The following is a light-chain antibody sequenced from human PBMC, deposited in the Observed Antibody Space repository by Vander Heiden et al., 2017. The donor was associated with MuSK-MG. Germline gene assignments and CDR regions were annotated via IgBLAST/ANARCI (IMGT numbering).Light chain of an antibody. J-gene: IGKJ2*01. CDR1: QSISSW. Sequence: DIQMTQSPSTLSASVGDRVTITCRASQSISSWLAWYQQKPGKAPKLLIYKASSLESGVPSRFSGSGSGREFTLTISSLQPDDFATYYCQLDNSYPFTFGQGTKVEIK. CDR2: KAS. V-gene: IGKV1-5*03. CDR3: QLDNSYPFT.